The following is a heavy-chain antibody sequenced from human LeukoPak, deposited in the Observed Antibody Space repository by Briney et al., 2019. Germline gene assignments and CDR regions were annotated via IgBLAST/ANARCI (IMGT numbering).Heavy chain of an antibody. D-gene: IGHD5-12*01. CDR3: AREWHHVFDY. Sequence: TSETLCLTCTVSGVSISPSYWSWIRQPPGKGLEWIGYAYYTGSTNYNPSLKSRVTISVDTSKNQFSLTLSSVTAADTAVYYCAREWHHVFDYWGQGNLVTVPS. CDR2: AYYTGST. V-gene: IGHV4-59*01. J-gene: IGHJ4*02. CDR1: GVSISPSY.